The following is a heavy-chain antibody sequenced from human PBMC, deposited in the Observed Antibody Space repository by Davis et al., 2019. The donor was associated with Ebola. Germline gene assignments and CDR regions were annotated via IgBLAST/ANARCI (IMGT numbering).Heavy chain of an antibody. J-gene: IGHJ4*02. CDR3: ARPTGYSSGRFDY. Sequence: GGPLRLSCKGSGYSFTSYWISWVRQMPGKGLEWMGRIDPSDSYTNYSPSFQGRVTISADKSINTAYLQWSSLQASDTAMYYCARPTGYSSGRFDYWGQGTLVTVSS. CDR2: IDPSDSYT. CDR1: GYSFTSYW. V-gene: IGHV5-10-1*04. D-gene: IGHD2-15*01.